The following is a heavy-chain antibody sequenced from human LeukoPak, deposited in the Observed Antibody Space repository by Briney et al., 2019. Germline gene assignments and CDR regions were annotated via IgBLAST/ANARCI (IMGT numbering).Heavy chain of an antibody. CDR1: GYTFFNYD. CDR2: TNPDSGNT. J-gene: IGHJ4*02. D-gene: IGHD2-2*01. CDR3: TRAIRHQLLSDY. Sequence: GASVKVSCKASGYTFFNYDINWVRQATGQGPEWMGWTNPDSGNTGYAQKFQGRVTMTRDSSITTAYMELISLRFEDTAVYYCTRAIRHQLLSDYWGQGTLVTVSS. V-gene: IGHV1-8*02.